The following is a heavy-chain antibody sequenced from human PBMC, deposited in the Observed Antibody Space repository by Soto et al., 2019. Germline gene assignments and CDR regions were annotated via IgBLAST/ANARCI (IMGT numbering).Heavy chain of an antibody. D-gene: IGHD3-10*01. CDR1: GFTFSSYA. V-gene: IGHV3-23*01. CDR2: ISGSGGST. Sequence: EVQLLESGGGLVQPGGSLRLSCAASGFTFSSYAMSWVRQAPGKGLEWVSAISGSGGSTYYADSVKVRFTISRDNSKNTQYLQKNSLRAEDTAVYYCAKLPGGSWSYYDYWGQGTLVTVSS. CDR3: AKLPGGSWSYYDY. J-gene: IGHJ4*02.